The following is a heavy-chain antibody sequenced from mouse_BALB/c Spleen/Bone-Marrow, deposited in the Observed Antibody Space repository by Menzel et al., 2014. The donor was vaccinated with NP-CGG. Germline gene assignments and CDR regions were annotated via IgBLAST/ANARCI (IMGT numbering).Heavy chain of an antibody. D-gene: IGHD3-3*01. J-gene: IGHJ2*01. Sequence: VQLQQSGSVLVRPGASVKLSCKASGYTFTSSWMHWAKQRPGQGLEWIGEIHPNSGNTNYNEKFKGKATLTSDKSSSTAYMELSGLTSEDSAVYYCAKGLAPDYWGQGTTLTISS. CDR1: GYTFTSSW. CDR3: AKGLAPDY. CDR2: IHPNSGNT. V-gene: IGHV1S130*01.